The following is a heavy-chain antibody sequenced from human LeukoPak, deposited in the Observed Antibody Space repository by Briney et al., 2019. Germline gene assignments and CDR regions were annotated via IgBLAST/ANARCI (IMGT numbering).Heavy chain of an antibody. J-gene: IGHJ4*02. D-gene: IGHD5-24*01. V-gene: IGHV3-23*01. CDR1: GITFSSYG. CDR2: ISPNGVIT. Sequence: GGTLRLSCAASGITFSSYGMNWVRQAPGKGLEWVSGISPNGVITYYADSVKGRFTISRDNSKGTVYLQMNSLRPEDTAVYYCAKDDAWLQYGNWGRGTLVTVSS. CDR3: AKDDAWLQYGN.